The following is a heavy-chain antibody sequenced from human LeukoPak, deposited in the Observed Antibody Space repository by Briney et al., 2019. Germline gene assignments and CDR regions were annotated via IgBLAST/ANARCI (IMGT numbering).Heavy chain of an antibody. V-gene: IGHV4-59*08. J-gene: IGHJ5*02. CDR1: GYSISSGYY. Sequence: SETLSLTCTVSGYSISSGYYWSWIRQPPGKGLEWIGYIYYSGSTNYNPSLKSRVTISVDTSKNQFSLKLSSVTAADTAVYYCARLPLVGIAAVPWGQGTLVTVSS. D-gene: IGHD6-13*01. CDR3: ARLPLVGIAAVP. CDR2: IYYSGST.